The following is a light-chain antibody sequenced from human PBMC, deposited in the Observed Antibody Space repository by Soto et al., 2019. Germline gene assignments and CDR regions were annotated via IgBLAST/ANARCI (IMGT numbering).Light chain of an antibody. V-gene: IGKV1-39*01. CDR2: AGS. J-gene: IGKJ2*03. CDR3: QQSYGTPPS. Sequence: DVRMTQSPSSLSTFVGDRVSITCRASQTVSSSLNWYQQKVGKAPKLLIYAGSTLQSGVPPRFSGAVSGTEFTLTISNLQPEDSPTYYCQQSYGTPPSFGQGTKLEIK. CDR1: QTVSSS.